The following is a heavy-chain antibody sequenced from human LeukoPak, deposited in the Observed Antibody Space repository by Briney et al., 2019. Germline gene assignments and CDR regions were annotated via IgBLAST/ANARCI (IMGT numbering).Heavy chain of an antibody. CDR3: ARDAYCSGGSCYIY. CDR2: IKQDGSEK. J-gene: IGHJ4*02. V-gene: IGHV3-7*01. D-gene: IGHD2-15*01. Sequence: GGSLRLSCAASGFTFSSYWMSWVRQAPGKGLEWVANIKQDGSEKNYVDSVKGRFTISRDNAENSLDLQMNSLRAEDTAVYYCARDAYCSGGSCYIYWGQGTLVTVSS. CDR1: GFTFSSYW.